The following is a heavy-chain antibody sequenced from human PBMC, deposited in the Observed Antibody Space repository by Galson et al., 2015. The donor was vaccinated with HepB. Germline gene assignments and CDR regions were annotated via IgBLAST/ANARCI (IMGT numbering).Heavy chain of an antibody. D-gene: IGHD3-22*01. CDR3: AKGGRRGITMIVLDAFDI. CDR1: GFTFSNAW. Sequence: SLRLSCAASGFTFSNAWMSWVRQAPGKGLEWVGRIKSKTDGGTTDYAAPVKGRFTISGDDSKNTLYLQMNSLRAEDTAVYYCAKGGRRGITMIVLDAFDIWGQGTMVTVSS. J-gene: IGHJ3*02. V-gene: IGHV3-15*01. CDR2: IKSKTDGGTT.